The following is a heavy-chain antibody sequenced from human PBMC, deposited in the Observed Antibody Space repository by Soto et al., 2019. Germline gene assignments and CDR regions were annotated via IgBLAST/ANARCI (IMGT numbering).Heavy chain of an antibody. V-gene: IGHV1-46*01. J-gene: IGHJ4*02. Sequence: QVQLVQSGAEVKKPGASVKVSCKASGDTFTDYYIHWVRQAPGQGLEWMGTVNPSGGHTTYAQHFPGRMTMTRDTSTIPLSMELTSLTSEDTAVYYCARGGHVVVVTAALDYWGQGTLVTVSS. D-gene: IGHD2-21*02. CDR1: GDTFTDYY. CDR3: ARGGHVVVVTAALDY. CDR2: VNPSGGHT.